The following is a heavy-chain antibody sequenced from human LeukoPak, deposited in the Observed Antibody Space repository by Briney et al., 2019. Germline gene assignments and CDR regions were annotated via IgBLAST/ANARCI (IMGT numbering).Heavy chain of an antibody. V-gene: IGHV3-23*01. CDR3: AKDGDIWLGDLNWFDP. CDR2: LYGAGST. CDR1: GFTFSSYA. J-gene: IGHJ5*02. Sequence: GGSLRLSCAASGFTFSSYAMSWVRQAPGKGLEWVSVLYGAGSTYYADSVKGRFTISRHDSQNTLFLQMNSLRAEDTAVYYCAKDGDIWLGDLNWFDPWGQGTLVTVSS. D-gene: IGHD3-10*01.